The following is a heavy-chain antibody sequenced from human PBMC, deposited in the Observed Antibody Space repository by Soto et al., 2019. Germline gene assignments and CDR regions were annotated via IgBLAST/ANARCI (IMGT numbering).Heavy chain of an antibody. CDR1: GYTFTSYG. CDR2: ISAYNGNT. D-gene: IGHD2-2*02. Sequence: ASVKVSCKASGYTFTSYGISWVRQAPGQGLEWMGWISAYNGNTNYAQKLQGRVTMTTDTSTSTAYMELRSLRSDDTAVYYCARDLYCISTSCYRSPYYYYGMDVWGQGTTVTAP. V-gene: IGHV1-18*01. CDR3: ARDLYCISTSCYRSPYYYYGMDV. J-gene: IGHJ6*02.